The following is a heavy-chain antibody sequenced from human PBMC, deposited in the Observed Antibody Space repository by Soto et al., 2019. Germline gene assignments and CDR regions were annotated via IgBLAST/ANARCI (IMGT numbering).Heavy chain of an antibody. V-gene: IGHV1-8*01. Sequence: ASVKVSCKASGYTFTSYDINRVRQATGQGLEWMGWMNPNSGNTGYAQKFQGRVTMTRNTSISTAYMELSSLRSEDTAVYYCATVATYYYDSSGYQFDYWGQGTLVTVSS. D-gene: IGHD3-22*01. CDR1: GYTFTSYD. CDR2: MNPNSGNT. J-gene: IGHJ4*02. CDR3: ATVATYYYDSSGYQFDY.